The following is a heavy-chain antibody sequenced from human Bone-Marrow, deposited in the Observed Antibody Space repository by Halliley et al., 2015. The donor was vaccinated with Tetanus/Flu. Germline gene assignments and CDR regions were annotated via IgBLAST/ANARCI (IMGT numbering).Heavy chain of an antibody. CDR3: ARVQVAPYWYFDL. V-gene: IGHV3-53*01. J-gene: IGHJ2*01. Sequence: LEWVSIIYGGDSTYYADPVMGRFTISRDISKNTLYLQTNSLRAEDTAVYYCARVQVAPYWYFDLWGRGTLVIVSS. D-gene: IGHD5-12*01. CDR2: IYGGDST.